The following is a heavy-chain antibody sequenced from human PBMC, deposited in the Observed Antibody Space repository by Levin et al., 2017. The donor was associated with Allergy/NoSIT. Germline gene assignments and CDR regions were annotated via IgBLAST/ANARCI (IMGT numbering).Heavy chain of an antibody. J-gene: IGHJ4*02. CDR1: GFTFSDYY. CDR2: ISSSSSYT. Sequence: GGSLRLSCAASGFTFSDYYMSWIRQAPGKGLEWVSYISSSSSYTNYADSVKGRFTISRDNAKNSLYLQMNSLRAEDTAVYYCARSYSSKHVNDYWGQGTLVTVSS. CDR3: ARSYSSKHVNDY. D-gene: IGHD6-13*01. V-gene: IGHV3-11*03.